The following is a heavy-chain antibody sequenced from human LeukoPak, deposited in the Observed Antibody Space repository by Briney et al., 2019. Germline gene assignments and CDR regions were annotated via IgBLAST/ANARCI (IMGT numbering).Heavy chain of an antibody. Sequence: GASVKDSCKASGYTFTGYYMHWVRQAPGQGLEWMGWINPNSGGTNYAQKFQGRVTMTRDTSISTAYMELSRLRSDDTAVYYCARVNQNQWLSLDYWGQGTLVTVSS. V-gene: IGHV1-2*02. CDR2: INPNSGGT. J-gene: IGHJ4*02. CDR3: ARVNQNQWLSLDY. CDR1: GYTFTGYY. D-gene: IGHD3-22*01.